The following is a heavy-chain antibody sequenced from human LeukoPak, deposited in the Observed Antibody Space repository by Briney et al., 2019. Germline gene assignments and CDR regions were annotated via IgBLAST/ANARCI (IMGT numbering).Heavy chain of an antibody. Sequence: PGGSLRLSCAASGFTFSSYAMSWVRQAPGKGLEWVSSISSSSSYIYYADSVKGRFTISRDNAKNSLYLQMNSLRAEDTAVYYCARGCGGDCYPPDYWGQGTLVTVSS. V-gene: IGHV3-21*01. CDR3: ARGCGGDCYPPDY. D-gene: IGHD2-21*02. J-gene: IGHJ4*02. CDR1: GFTFSSYA. CDR2: ISSSSSYI.